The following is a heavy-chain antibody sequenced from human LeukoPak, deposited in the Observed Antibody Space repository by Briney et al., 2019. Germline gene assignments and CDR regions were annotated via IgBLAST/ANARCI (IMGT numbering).Heavy chain of an antibody. CDR1: GFTLSNAW. CDR3: RKWWPDHY. V-gene: IGHV3-15*01. CDR2: IKSKTDGGTT. J-gene: IGHJ4*02. D-gene: IGHD2-15*01. Sequence: GGSLRLSCAASGFTLSNAWMSWVRQAPGKGLAWVGRIKSKTDGGTTDYAARVKGRFTISRDDSKNTLYLQMNSLKTEDTAVYYCRKWWPDHYWGQGTLVTVSS.